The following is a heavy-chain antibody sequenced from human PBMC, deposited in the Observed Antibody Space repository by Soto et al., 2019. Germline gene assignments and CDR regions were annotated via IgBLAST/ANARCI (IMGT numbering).Heavy chain of an antibody. V-gene: IGHV4-34*01. D-gene: IGHD4-17*01. CDR1: GGSFSGYY. Sequence: PSETLSLTCAVYGGSFSGYYWSWIRQPPGKGLEWIGEINHSGSTNYNPSLKSRVTISVDTSKNQFSLKLGSVTAADTAVYYCARGGVRMNTVTYYYYYYGMDVWGQGTTVTVSS. J-gene: IGHJ6*02. CDR2: INHSGST. CDR3: ARGGVRMNTVTYYYYYYGMDV.